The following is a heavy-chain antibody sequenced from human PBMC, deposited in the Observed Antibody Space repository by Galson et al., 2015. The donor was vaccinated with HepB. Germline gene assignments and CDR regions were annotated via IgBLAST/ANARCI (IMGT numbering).Heavy chain of an antibody. J-gene: IGHJ3*01. V-gene: IGHV5-51*01. Sequence: QSGAEVKKPGASLTISCKASGYSFSTYWIAWVRQMPGKGLEWMGIIYPGDSDTKITPSFQGHVTISVDKSISTAYLQWSSLKASDSAIYYCARSVRTDVSFFRSLVNDAFEVGGQGTTVIVSS. D-gene: IGHD3-16*02. CDR1: GYSFSTYW. CDR3: ARSVRTDVSFFRSLVNDAFEV. CDR2: IYPGDSDT.